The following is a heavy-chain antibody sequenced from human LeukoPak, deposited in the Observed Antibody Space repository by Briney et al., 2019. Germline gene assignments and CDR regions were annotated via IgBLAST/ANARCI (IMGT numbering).Heavy chain of an antibody. J-gene: IGHJ5*02. CDR1: GYTFTDYY. CDR2: INPNSGGT. Sequence: PVASVKVSCKTSGYTFTDYYIHWVRQAPRQGLEWMGWINPNSGGTNYAQKFQGRVTMTRDTSISTAYMELSRLRSDDTAVYYCAREKIGYYDGSGRGWFDPWGQGTLVTVSS. V-gene: IGHV1-2*02. D-gene: IGHD3-22*01. CDR3: AREKIGYYDGSGRGWFDP.